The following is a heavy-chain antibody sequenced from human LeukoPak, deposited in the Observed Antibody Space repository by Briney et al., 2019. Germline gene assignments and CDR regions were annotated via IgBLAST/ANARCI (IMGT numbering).Heavy chain of an antibody. J-gene: IGHJ3*02. D-gene: IGHD6-19*01. Sequence: SETLSLTCAVYGGSFSGYYWSWIRQPPVKGLEWIGEINHRGSTNYNPSLKSRVTISVDTSKKQFSLKLSSVTAADTAVYYCARNQAVAANRGAFDIWGQGTMVTVSS. CDR1: GGSFSGYY. CDR2: INHRGST. V-gene: IGHV4-34*01. CDR3: ARNQAVAANRGAFDI.